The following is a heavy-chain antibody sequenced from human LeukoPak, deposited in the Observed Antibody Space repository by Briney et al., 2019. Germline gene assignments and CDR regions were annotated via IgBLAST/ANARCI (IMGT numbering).Heavy chain of an antibody. CDR1: GFTVSSNY. CDR3: GKSRIGFSGLVDL. Sequence: GGSLRLSCAASGFTVSSNYMSWVRQAPGKGLEWVSVIYSGGSTYYADSVKGRFTISRDNSKNTLYLQMNSLRAEDTAVYHCGKSRIGFSGLVDLWGQGTLVTVSS. J-gene: IGHJ5*02. D-gene: IGHD1-26*01. V-gene: IGHV3-66*01. CDR2: IYSGGST.